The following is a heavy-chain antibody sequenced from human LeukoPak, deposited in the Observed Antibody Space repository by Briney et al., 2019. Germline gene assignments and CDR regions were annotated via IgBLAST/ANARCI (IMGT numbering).Heavy chain of an antibody. CDR1: GGPISSYY. Sequence: SETLSLTCTVSGGPISSYYWSWIRQPPGKGLEWIGYIYYRGSTNYNPSLKSRVTISVDTSKNQFSLKLSSVTAADTAVYYCARHDRGSGWYSGNHNFDYWGQGTLVTVSS. J-gene: IGHJ4*02. V-gene: IGHV4-59*08. CDR3: ARHDRGSGWYSGNHNFDY. CDR2: IYYRGST. D-gene: IGHD6-19*01.